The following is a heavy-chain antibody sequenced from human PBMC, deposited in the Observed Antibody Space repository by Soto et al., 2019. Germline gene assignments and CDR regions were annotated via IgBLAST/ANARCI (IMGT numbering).Heavy chain of an antibody. J-gene: IGHJ5*02. V-gene: IGHV4-30-4*01. D-gene: IGHD3-10*01. CDR2: IYYSGST. CDR3: ARDALKYYYGSGSHFDP. Sequence: KSXETLSLTCTVAGGSISSGDYYWSWIRQPRGKGLEWIGYIYYSGSTYYNPSLKSRVTISVDTSKNQFSMKLSSVNAADTAVYYCARDALKYYYGSGSHFDPWGQGNLVTVSS. CDR1: GGSISSGDYY.